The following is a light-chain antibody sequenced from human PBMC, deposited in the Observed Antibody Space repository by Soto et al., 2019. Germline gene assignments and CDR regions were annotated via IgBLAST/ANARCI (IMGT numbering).Light chain of an antibody. CDR1: QSVSGN. J-gene: IGKJ5*01. Sequence: EIVMTQSPATLSVSPGDRATLSCRASQSVSGNLAWYQQKPGQAPRLLIYDTASRATAIPARFRGSGSGTEFTLTISSLQSEDFAVYYCQQYSKWPTFGQGTRLEIK. CDR3: QQYSKWPT. CDR2: DTA. V-gene: IGKV3-15*01.